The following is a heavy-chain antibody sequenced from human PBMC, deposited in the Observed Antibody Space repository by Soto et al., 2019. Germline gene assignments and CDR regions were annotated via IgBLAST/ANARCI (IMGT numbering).Heavy chain of an antibody. Sequence: PGGSLRLSCAASGFTFDDYAMHWVRQAPGKGLEWFSGFSWNSGSIGYADSVKGRFTISRDNAKNSLYLQMNSLRAEDTALYYCAKDIKGYSSSWYWNSQSDYYYGMDVWGQGTTVTVSS. CDR1: GFTFDDYA. CDR2: FSWNSGSI. D-gene: IGHD6-13*01. J-gene: IGHJ6*02. V-gene: IGHV3-9*01. CDR3: AKDIKGYSSSWYWNSQSDYYYGMDV.